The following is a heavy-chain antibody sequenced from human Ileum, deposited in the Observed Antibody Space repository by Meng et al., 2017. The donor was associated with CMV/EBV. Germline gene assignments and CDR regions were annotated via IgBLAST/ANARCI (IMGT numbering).Heavy chain of an antibody. CDR3: ARRGDHYWYFDL. CDR2: IYPGDSDT. Sequence: KVSCKASGYTFIDYYLHWLRQAPGQGLEWMGIIYPGDSDTRYSPSFQGQVTISADKSINTTYLQWNSLKASDAAMYYCARRGDHYWYFDLWGRGTLVTVSS. D-gene: IGHD7-27*01. V-gene: IGHV5-51*01. CDR1: GYTFIDYY. J-gene: IGHJ2*01.